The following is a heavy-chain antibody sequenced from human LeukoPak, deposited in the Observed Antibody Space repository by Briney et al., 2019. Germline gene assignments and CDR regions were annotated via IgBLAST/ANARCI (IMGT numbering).Heavy chain of an antibody. CDR3: ARGHSGYGSWSWFYGEPAFDI. D-gene: IGHD5-12*01. V-gene: IGHV1-18*01. CDR1: GYTFTSYG. J-gene: IGHJ3*02. Sequence: GASVKVSCKASGYTFTSYGISWVRQAPGQGLEWMGWISAYNGNTNYAQKLQGRVTMTTDTSTSTAYMELRSLRSDDTAVYYCARGHSGYGSWSWFYGEPAFDIWGQGTMVTVSS. CDR2: ISAYNGNT.